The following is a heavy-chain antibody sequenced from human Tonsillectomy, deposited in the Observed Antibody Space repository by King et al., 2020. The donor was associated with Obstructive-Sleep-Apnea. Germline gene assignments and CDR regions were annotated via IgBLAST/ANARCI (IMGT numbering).Heavy chain of an antibody. CDR3: ARVRYCSAGSCYSEADY. V-gene: IGHV1-46*03. Sequence: QLVQSGAEVRKPGASVKLSCKASGYTFINYDMHWVRQAPGQGLEWMGTINPSRGATSYAQKFQGRVTVTRDTSTRKVYMGLSSLRSEDTALYYCARVRYCSAGSCYSEADYWGQGTLLTVSS. CDR2: INPSRGAT. J-gene: IGHJ4*02. CDR1: GYTFINYD. D-gene: IGHD2-15*01.